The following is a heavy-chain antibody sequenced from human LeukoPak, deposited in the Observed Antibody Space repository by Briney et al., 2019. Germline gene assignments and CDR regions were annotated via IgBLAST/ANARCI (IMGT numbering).Heavy chain of an antibody. CDR1: GFTFISYA. CDR3: AKGGVYDFWIRDFFDY. CDR2: VSGSDGIT. V-gene: IGHV3-23*01. Sequence: GGSLRLSCAASGFTFISYAMSWVRQAPGKGLEWVSGVSGSDGITYYADSVKGRFAVSRNNSKNTLYLQMNSLRAEDTAVYYCAKGGVYDFWIRDFFDYWGQGTRVTVSS. D-gene: IGHD3-3*01. J-gene: IGHJ4*02.